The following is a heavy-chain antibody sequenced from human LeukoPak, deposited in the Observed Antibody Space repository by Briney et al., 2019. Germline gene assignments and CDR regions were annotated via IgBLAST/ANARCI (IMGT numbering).Heavy chain of an antibody. J-gene: IGHJ4*02. D-gene: IGHD6-19*01. V-gene: IGHV3-74*01. Sequence: GGSLRLSCAASGFTFSSYWMHWVRQAPGKGLVWVARINSDGSSTCYADSVKGRFTISRDNAKNTLYLQMNRLRAEDTAVYYCARDMSSDWYAADCWGQGTLVTVSS. CDR1: GFTFSSYW. CDR2: INSDGSST. CDR3: ARDMSSDWYAADC.